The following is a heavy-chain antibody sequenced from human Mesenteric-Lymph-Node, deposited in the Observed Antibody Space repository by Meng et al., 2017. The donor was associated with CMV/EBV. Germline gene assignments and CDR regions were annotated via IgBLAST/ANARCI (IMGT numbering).Heavy chain of an antibody. V-gene: IGHV1-2*02. D-gene: IGHD1-7*01. CDR2: INPNSGGT. J-gene: IGHJ3*01. CDR1: GYTFIGYY. Sequence: ASVKVSCKASGYTFIGYYIHWVRQAPGQGLEWMGWINPNSGGTNYAQKFQGRVTMTRDTSISTAYMELSRLRSDDTAVYYCARTARYNWNYATWGQGTMVTVSS. CDR3: ARTARYNWNYAT.